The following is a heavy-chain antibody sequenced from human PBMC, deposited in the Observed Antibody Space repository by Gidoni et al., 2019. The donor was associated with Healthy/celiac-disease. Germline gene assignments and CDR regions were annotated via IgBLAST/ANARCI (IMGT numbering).Heavy chain of an antibody. CDR1: GGSISRGSYY. J-gene: IGHJ3*02. Sequence: QVQLQESGPGLVKPSQTLSLTCTVSGGSISRGSYYWSWIRQPAGKGLEWIGRIYTSGSTNYNPSLKSRVTISVDTSKNQFSLKLSSVTAADTAVYYCARDTPFTYSSSWSKRGDAFDIWGQGTMVTVSS. D-gene: IGHD6-13*01. CDR2: IYTSGST. CDR3: ARDTPFTYSSSWSKRGDAFDI. V-gene: IGHV4-61*02.